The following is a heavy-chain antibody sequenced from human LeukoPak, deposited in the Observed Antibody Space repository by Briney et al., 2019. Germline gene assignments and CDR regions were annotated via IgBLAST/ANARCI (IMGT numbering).Heavy chain of an antibody. Sequence: SGTLSLTCTVSGDSISISGYYWSWIRQHPGKGLEWIGYIYYSGSTYYNPSLKSRGSISMDTSKNQFSLKLSSVTAADTAVYFCARAVASRYFDYWGQGTLVTVSS. CDR3: ARAVASRYFDY. CDR1: GDSISISGYY. V-gene: IGHV4-31*03. D-gene: IGHD6-19*01. CDR2: IYYSGST. J-gene: IGHJ4*02.